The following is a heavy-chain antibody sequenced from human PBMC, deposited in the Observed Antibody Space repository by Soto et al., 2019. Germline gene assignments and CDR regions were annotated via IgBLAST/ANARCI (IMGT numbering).Heavy chain of an antibody. Sequence: EVQLVESGGGLVQPGGSLRLSCAASGFTFSSYWMSWVRQAPGKGLEWVANIKQDGSEKYYVDSVKGRFTISRDNAKNSLYLQMNSLRAEDTAVYYCARAVVTMVRGVINLAFDIWGQGTMVTVSS. CDR2: IKQDGSEK. V-gene: IGHV3-7*05. J-gene: IGHJ3*02. CDR3: ARAVVTMVRGVINLAFDI. D-gene: IGHD3-10*01. CDR1: GFTFSSYW.